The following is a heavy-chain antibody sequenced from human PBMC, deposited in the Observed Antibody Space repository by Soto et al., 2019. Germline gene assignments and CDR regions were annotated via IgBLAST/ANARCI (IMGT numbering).Heavy chain of an antibody. J-gene: IGHJ4*02. D-gene: IGHD3-22*01. CDR1: GFRFSYFA. CDR2: VSGSGGNS. Sequence: SLRLSCATSGFRFSYFALSWVRQAPGKGLEWVSSVSGSGGNSYYADSVKGRFTISRDSSDNTLYLHMNSLRAEDTAIYFCARDPAFFFDSSGYHYFDYWGQGTVVTVSS. V-gene: IGHV3-23*01. CDR3: ARDPAFFFDSSGYHYFDY.